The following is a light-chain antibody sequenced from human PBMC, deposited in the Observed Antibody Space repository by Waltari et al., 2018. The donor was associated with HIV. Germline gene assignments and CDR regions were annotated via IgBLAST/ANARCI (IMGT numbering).Light chain of an antibody. J-gene: IGKJ1*01. Sequence: EIVMTQSPATLSVSPGERATLSCSASQSVRSNLAWYQQKPGQAPRLLIYDASTRATGLPARFSGSGSGTEFTLTISSLQSEDFAIYYCQQYNNWWSFGQGTKVEIK. CDR3: QQYNNWWS. CDR1: QSVRSN. V-gene: IGKV3-15*01. CDR2: DAS.